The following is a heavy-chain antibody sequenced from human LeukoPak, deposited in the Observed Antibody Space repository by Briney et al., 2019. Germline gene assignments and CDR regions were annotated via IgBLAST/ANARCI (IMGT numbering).Heavy chain of an antibody. Sequence: GSLRLSCAASGFTFSSYTMNWVRQAPGKGLEWIGSIYYSGSTYYNPSLKSRVTIPVDTSKNQFSLKLSSVTAADTAVYYCARALGYCSGGSCWGNWFDPWGQGTLVTVSS. D-gene: IGHD2-15*01. CDR2: IYYSGST. J-gene: IGHJ5*02. V-gene: IGHV4-39*07. CDR1: GFTFSSYT. CDR3: ARALGYCSGGSCWGNWFDP.